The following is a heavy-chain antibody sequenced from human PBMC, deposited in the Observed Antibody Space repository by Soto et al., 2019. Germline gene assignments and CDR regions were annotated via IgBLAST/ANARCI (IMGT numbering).Heavy chain of an antibody. J-gene: IGHJ4*02. Sequence: GGSLRLSCAASGFIFSSYWMHWVRQAPGKGPVWVSRINNDGSDIDYADSVKGRFTISRDNVKNTLYLQMNSLRVEDTAVYYCSRGPYHLDYWGQGTLVTVSS. V-gene: IGHV3-74*01. D-gene: IGHD2-2*01. CDR1: GFIFSSYW. CDR3: SRGPYHLDY. CDR2: INNDGSDI.